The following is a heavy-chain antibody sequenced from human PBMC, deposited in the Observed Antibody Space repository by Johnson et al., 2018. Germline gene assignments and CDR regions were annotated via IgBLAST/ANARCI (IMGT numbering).Heavy chain of an antibody. V-gene: IGHV3-74*01. D-gene: IGHD1-7*01. J-gene: IGHJ3*02. CDR3: ARAGGNYGRGAFDI. CDR2: VNSDGSSA. CDR1: GFTFTDYW. Sequence: VQLQESGGGLVQPGGSLRLSCAASGFTFTDYWMSWVRQAPGKGLVWVSRVNSDGSSATYADSVRGRFTISRDNAKNTLYLQRNSLRAEDTAVYYCARAGGNYGRGAFDIWGQGTMVTVSS.